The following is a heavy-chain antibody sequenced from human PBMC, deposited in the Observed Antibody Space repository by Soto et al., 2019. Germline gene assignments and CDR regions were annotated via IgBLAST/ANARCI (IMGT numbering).Heavy chain of an antibody. J-gene: IGHJ6*02. V-gene: IGHV1-3*01. D-gene: IGHD1-26*01. Sequence: QVQLVQSGAEVKKPGASVKVSCKASGYTFTTYALHWVRQAPGQRPEWMGWINPAIGHTKYSKKFHDRVTITRDTSARTGYMELSSLRSEDTAVYYCGRSVVGATGEILYNAMDVWGQGTTVTVSS. CDR2: INPAIGHT. CDR3: GRSVVGATGEILYNAMDV. CDR1: GYTFTTYA.